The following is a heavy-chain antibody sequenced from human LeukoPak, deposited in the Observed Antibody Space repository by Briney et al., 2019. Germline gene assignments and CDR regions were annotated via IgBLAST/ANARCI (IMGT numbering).Heavy chain of an antibody. CDR2: MNPSSGNT. CDR1: GYTFTSYD. CDR3: ARGQGCSSTSCYHYYYYMDV. D-gene: IGHD2-2*01. V-gene: IGHV1-8*01. J-gene: IGHJ6*03. Sequence: ASVKVSCKASGYTFTSYDINWVRQATGQGLEWMGWMNPSSGNTGYAQKFQGRVTMTRNTSISTAYMELSSLRSEDTAVYCCARGQGCSSTSCYHYYYYMDVWGKGTTVTVCS.